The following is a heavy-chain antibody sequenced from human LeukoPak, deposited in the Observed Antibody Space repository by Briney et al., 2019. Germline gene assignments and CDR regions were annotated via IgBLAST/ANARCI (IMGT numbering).Heavy chain of an antibody. J-gene: IGHJ4*02. D-gene: IGHD6-19*01. V-gene: IGHV3-48*04. CDR1: GFTFNSYA. CDR3: ARGAYTGGAVAGHFDY. Sequence: GGSLRLSCAASGFTFNSYAMNWVRQAPGKGLEWVSYISSSGSTIYYADSVKGRFTISRDNAKNSLYLQMNSLRAEDTAVYYCARGAYTGGAVAGHFDYWGQGTLVTVSS. CDR2: ISSSGSTI.